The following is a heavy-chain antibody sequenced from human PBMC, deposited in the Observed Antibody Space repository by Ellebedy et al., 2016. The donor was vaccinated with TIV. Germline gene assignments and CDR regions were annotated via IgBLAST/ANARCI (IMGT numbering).Heavy chain of an antibody. D-gene: IGHD3-16*01. Sequence: SETLSLXXTVSGGSINGYYWSWIRQLPGKGLEYIAYINYSGDTNYNPSLKSRVTISVDTSKNQLSLKVPYVTAADTAIYYCARGPAETSRGTWFDPWGQGTLVTVSS. J-gene: IGHJ5*02. CDR3: ARGPAETSRGTWFDP. CDR1: GGSINGYY. V-gene: IGHV4-59*01. CDR2: INYSGDT.